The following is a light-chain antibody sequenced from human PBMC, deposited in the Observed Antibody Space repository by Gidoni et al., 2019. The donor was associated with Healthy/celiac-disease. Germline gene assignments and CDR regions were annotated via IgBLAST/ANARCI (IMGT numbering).Light chain of an antibody. CDR3: QQYGSSPRG. V-gene: IGKV3-20*01. CDR1: QSVRRSS. Sequence: ENVLTQSPGTLSLSPGERATLSCRASQSVRRSSLAWYQQKPGQAPRLLICGAPSRATGIPDRFSGSGSGTDFTLTISRREPEDFAVYYCQQYGSSPRGFGQGTKVEIK. J-gene: IGKJ1*01. CDR2: GAP.